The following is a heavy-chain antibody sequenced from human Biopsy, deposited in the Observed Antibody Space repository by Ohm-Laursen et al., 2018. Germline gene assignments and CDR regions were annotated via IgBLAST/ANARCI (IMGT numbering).Heavy chain of an antibody. CDR3: ASAGYNPGWNFDL. V-gene: IGHV4-59*12. Sequence: SQTLSRTCTVSGDSNSSYYWSRIRQSPGKGLEWIGYVYYTGSTGNNPSPQSRVTITVDTSRKHFSLRLSYVTAADKAAYYCASAGYNPGWNFDLWGRGTRVTVSS. CDR2: VYYTGST. J-gene: IGHJ2*01. D-gene: IGHD5-24*01. CDR1: GDSNSSYY.